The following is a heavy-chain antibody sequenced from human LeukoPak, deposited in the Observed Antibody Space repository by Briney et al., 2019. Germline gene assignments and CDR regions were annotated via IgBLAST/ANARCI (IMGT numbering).Heavy chain of an antibody. Sequence: ASETLSLTCTVSGYSISSGYYWGWIRQPPGKGLEWIGSIYHSGSTYYNPSLKSRVTISVDTSKNQFSLKLSSVTAADTAVYYCARLPTTDSTVDYWGQGTLVTVSS. D-gene: IGHD1-26*01. CDR2: IYHSGST. CDR1: GYSISSGYY. J-gene: IGHJ4*02. CDR3: ARLPTTDSTVDY. V-gene: IGHV4-38-2*02.